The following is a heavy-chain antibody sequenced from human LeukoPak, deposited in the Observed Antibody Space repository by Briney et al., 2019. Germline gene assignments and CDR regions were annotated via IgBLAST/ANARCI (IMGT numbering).Heavy chain of an antibody. CDR2: IYYSGST. J-gene: IGHJ4*02. CDR1: GGSISNNNYY. D-gene: IGHD7-27*01. V-gene: IGHV4-39*01. CDR3: ARQLNWAFDY. Sequence: SETLSLTCTVSGGSISNNNYYWGWIRQPPGKGLEWIGYIYYSGSTYYNPSLKSRVTISVDTSKNQFSLKLSSVTAADTAVYYCARQLNWAFDYWGLGTLVTVSS.